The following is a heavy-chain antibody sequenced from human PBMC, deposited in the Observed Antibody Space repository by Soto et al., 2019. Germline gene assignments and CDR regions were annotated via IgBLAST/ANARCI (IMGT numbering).Heavy chain of an antibody. D-gene: IGHD3-10*01. Sequence: XETLSLTCTVSGASISSYHWIWIRQPPGKGLEWIGYIHYSGSAYYNPSLKRRVTISADMSKSQFSLKLTSMTAADTAVYYCAGDSPRSGGYGMDVWGQGTTVTVSS. V-gene: IGHV4-59*01. CDR1: GASISSYH. CDR2: IHYSGSA. J-gene: IGHJ6*02. CDR3: AGDSPRSGGYGMDV.